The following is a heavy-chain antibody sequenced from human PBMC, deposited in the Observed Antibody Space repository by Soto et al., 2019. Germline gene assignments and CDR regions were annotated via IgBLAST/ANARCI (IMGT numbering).Heavy chain of an antibody. Sequence: GGSLRLSCAASGFTFSSYAMHWVRQAPGKGLEWVAVISYDGSNKYYADSVKGRFTISRDNSKNTLYLQMNSLRVEDTAVYYCAKDRLGGNFDYWGQGTQVTVSS. J-gene: IGHJ4*02. V-gene: IGHV3-30-3*01. CDR2: ISYDGSNK. CDR3: AKDRLGGNFDY. CDR1: GFTFSSYA.